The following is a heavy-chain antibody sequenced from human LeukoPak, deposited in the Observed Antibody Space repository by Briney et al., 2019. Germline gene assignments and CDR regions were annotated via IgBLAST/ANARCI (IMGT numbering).Heavy chain of an antibody. D-gene: IGHD6-19*01. J-gene: IGHJ4*02. CDR3: ARDGRELGYGSGWYLEIDY. Sequence: GASVKVSCKASGYTFTSYYMHWVRQAPGQGLEWMGIINPSGGSTSYAQKFQGRVTMTRDTSTSTVYMELSSLRSEDTAVYYCARDGRELGYGSGWYLEIDYWGQGTLVTVSS. CDR2: INPSGGST. V-gene: IGHV1-46*03. CDR1: GYTFTSYY.